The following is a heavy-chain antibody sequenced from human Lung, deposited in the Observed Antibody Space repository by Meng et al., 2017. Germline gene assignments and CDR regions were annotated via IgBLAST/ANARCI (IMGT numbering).Heavy chain of an antibody. CDR2: ISDGGNT. CDR3: ARVKYSSSWYLDF. Sequence: QLPLQESVPGLVKPSGSLSLTCTVSGGSISSSSYYWGWIRQPPGKGLEWIGSISDGGNTYYNPSLQSRVSISVDTSKNQFSLKLRSVTAADTAVYYCARVKYSSSWYLDFWGQGALVTVSS. CDR1: GGSISSSSYY. J-gene: IGHJ4*02. V-gene: IGHV4-39*07. D-gene: IGHD6-13*01.